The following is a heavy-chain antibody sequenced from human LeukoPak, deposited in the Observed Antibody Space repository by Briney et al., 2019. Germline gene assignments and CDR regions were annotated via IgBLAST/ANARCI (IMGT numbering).Heavy chain of an antibody. CDR3: ERDPAQVLSDYGMDV. J-gene: IGHJ6*02. CDR2: IIPIFGTA. D-gene: IGHD2-15*01. Sequence: SVKVSCKASGGTFSSYAISWVRQAPGQGLEWMGGIIPIFGTANYAQKFQGRVTITADESTSTAYMELSSLRSEDTAVYYCERDPAQVLSDYGMDVWGQGTTVTVSS. V-gene: IGHV1-69*13. CDR1: GGTFSSYA.